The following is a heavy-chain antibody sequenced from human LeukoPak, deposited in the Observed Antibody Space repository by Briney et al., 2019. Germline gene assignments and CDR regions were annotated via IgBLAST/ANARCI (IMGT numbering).Heavy chain of an antibody. CDR1: GFTFSSYG. D-gene: IGHD2-15*01. CDR3: ARDIVVVVAATGVSDY. J-gene: IGHJ4*02. CDR2: ISYDGSNK. Sequence: GGSLRLSCAASGFTFSSYGMHWVRQAPGKGLEWVAVISYDGSNKYYADSVKGRFSISRDNSKNTVYLQMNSLRAEDTAVYYCARDIVVVVAATGVSDYWGQGTLVTVSS. V-gene: IGHV3-30*03.